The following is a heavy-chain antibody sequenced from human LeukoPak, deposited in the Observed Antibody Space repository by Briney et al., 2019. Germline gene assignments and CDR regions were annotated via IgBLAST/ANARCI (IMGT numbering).Heavy chain of an antibody. V-gene: IGHV3-21*01. CDR2: ISSSSSYI. CDR1: EFTFSSYE. CDR3: ARDLEPAQWLVRSYYYYMDV. D-gene: IGHD6-19*01. J-gene: IGHJ6*03. Sequence: PGGSLRLSCAASEFTFSSYEMNWVRQAPGKGLEWVSSISSSSSYIYYADSVKGRFTISRDNAKNSLYLQMNSLRAEDTAVYYCARDLEPAQWLVRSYYYYMDVWGKGTTVTVSS.